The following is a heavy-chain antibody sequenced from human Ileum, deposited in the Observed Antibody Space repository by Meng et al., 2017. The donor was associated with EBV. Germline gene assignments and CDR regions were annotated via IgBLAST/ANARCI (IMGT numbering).Heavy chain of an antibody. CDR3: ARVNGDCFSTICYTGWFDP. J-gene: IGHJ5*02. Sequence: SGPARANPSPTSASLLTASCGPLHRCYYNWIWHPHPPGNGPGGIWVLVYCWRTYYNTPLGRRITMSVDTSKNQFSLNLNSVTAADTAVYYCARVNGDCFSTICYTGWFDPWGQGTLVTVSS. V-gene: IGHV4-30-4*01. CDR2: VYCWRT. CDR1: CGPLHRCYYN. D-gene: IGHD2-2*02.